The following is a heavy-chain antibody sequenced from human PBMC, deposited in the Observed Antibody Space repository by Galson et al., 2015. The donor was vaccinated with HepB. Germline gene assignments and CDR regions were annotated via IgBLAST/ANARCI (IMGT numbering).Heavy chain of an antibody. J-gene: IGHJ4*02. Sequence: SVKVSCKASGYNFITSAMQWARQAPGHRLEWMGWINAGNGNTRYSQKFQGRVTITRDTSASTVYLELSSLRSEDTAVYYCANSICNYLNYWGQGTLVTVSS. CDR2: INAGNGNT. CDR3: ANSICNYLNY. CDR1: GYNFITSA. V-gene: IGHV1-3*01. D-gene: IGHD2/OR15-2a*01.